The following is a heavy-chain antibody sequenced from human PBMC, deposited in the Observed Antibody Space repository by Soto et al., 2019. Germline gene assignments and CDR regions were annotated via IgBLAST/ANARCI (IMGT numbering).Heavy chain of an antibody. D-gene: IGHD3-16*01. CDR3: AGGGSYYYYGMDV. J-gene: IGHJ6*02. CDR2: ISYDGSNK. CDR1: GFTFSSYA. V-gene: IGHV3-30-3*01. Sequence: PGGSLRLSCAGSGFTFSSYAMHWVRQAPGKGLEWVAVISYDGSNKYYADSVKGRFTISRDNSKNTLYLQMNSLRAEDTAVYYCAGGGSYYYYGMDVWGQGTTVTVSS.